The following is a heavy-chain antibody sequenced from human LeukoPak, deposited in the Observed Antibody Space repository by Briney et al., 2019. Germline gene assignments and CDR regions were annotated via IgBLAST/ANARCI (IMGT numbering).Heavy chain of an antibody. CDR3: NTEGGSSFYGDY. J-gene: IGHJ4*02. CDR2: IKSKSDGGTP. V-gene: IGHV3-15*01. D-gene: IGHD3-16*02. CDR1: GFNFSNPW. Sequence: GGSLRLSCAASGFNFSNPWMSWVRQAPGKGLEWVGRIKSKSDGGTPDYAAPVKGRFAISRDDSKNTLYLQMNSLKTEDTTVYYRNTEGGSSFYGDYWGQGTLVTVSS.